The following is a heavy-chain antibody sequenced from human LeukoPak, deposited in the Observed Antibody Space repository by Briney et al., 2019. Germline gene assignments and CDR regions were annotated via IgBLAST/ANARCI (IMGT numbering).Heavy chain of an antibody. Sequence: VASVKVSCKASGYTFTGYYMHWVRQAPGQGLEWMGWINPNSGGTNYAQKFQGRVTMTRDTSISTAYMELSRLRSDDTAVYYCARSDPIVVVVAAMDPWGQGTLVTVSS. J-gene: IGHJ5*02. CDR2: INPNSGGT. CDR1: GYTFTGYY. D-gene: IGHD2-15*01. CDR3: ARSDPIVVVVAAMDP. V-gene: IGHV1-2*02.